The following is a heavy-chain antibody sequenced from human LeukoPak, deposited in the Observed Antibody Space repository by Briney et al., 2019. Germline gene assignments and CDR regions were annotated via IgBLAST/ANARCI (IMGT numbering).Heavy chain of an antibody. CDR1: GFTFSSYG. D-gene: IGHD2-2*01. Sequence: PGRSLRLSCAASGFTFSSYGMHWVGQAPGKGLEWVAVISYDGSNKYYADSVKGRFTISRDNSKNTLYLQMNSLRAEDTAVYYCAKGGAVVPAAVFDYWGQGTLVTVSS. V-gene: IGHV3-30*18. J-gene: IGHJ4*02. CDR3: AKGGAVVPAAVFDY. CDR2: ISYDGSNK.